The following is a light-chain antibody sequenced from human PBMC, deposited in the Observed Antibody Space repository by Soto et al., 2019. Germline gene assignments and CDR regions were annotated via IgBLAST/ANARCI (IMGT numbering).Light chain of an antibody. CDR3: QSYDSSLSRLYA. J-gene: IGLJ1*01. CDR2: GNS. CDR1: SSNIGAGYD. V-gene: IGLV1-40*01. Sequence: QSVLTQPPSVSGAPGQRVTISCTGSSSNIGAGYDVHWYQQLPGTAPKLLIYGNSNRPSGVPDRFSGSKSGTSASLAITGLQAEDEADYYCQSYDSSLSRLYAFGNGTKVTV.